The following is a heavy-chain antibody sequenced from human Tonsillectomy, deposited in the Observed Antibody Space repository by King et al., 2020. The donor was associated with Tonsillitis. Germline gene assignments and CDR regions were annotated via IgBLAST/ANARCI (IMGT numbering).Heavy chain of an antibody. J-gene: IGHJ3*02. Sequence: VQLVESGGGVVQPGRSLRLSCEASGFTFRGYAMHWVRQAPGKGLEWVAVISHDGGNKFYADSVKGRFTISRDNSKNTLYLQMNTLRAEDTAVYYCVRDRRSGWTWGAFDIWGQGTVVTVSS. D-gene: IGHD6-19*01. CDR2: ISHDGGNK. CDR1: GFTFRGYA. CDR3: VRDRRSGWTWGAFDI. V-gene: IGHV3-30-3*01.